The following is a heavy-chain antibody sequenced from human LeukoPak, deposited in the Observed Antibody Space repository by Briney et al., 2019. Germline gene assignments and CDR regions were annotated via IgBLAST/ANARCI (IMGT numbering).Heavy chain of an antibody. D-gene: IGHD3-10*01. Sequence: GGSLRLSCAASGVTFSDYYMSWIRQAPGKGLEWVSYISSSSSYTNYADSVKGRFTISRDNAKNSLYLQMNSLGAEDTAVYYCARTLVLLWFGELPQIDAFDIWGQGTMVTVSS. CDR3: ARTLVLLWFGELPQIDAFDI. CDR2: ISSSSSYT. CDR1: GVTFSDYY. J-gene: IGHJ3*02. V-gene: IGHV3-11*06.